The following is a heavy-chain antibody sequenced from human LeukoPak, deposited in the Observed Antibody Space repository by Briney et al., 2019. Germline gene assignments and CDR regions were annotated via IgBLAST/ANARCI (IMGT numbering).Heavy chain of an antibody. CDR3: VRDFDDYGDS. J-gene: IGHJ4*02. CDR1: GYLFTRYY. V-gene: IGHV1-2*02. Sequence: GASVKVSCKTSGYLFTRYYMHWVRLAPGHGLEWIGWFNPNSGGAKFPQKFDGRVTLTGDTSITTAYMELHRLTSDDTALYYCVRDFDDYGDSWGQGTLVTVSS. CDR2: FNPNSGGA.